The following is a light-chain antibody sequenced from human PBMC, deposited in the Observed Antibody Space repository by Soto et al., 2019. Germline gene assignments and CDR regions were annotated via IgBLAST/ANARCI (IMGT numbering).Light chain of an antibody. CDR1: SSDVGGYNF. J-gene: IGLJ2*01. CDR2: DVT. CDR3: SSYAGSSVPVA. V-gene: IGLV2-8*01. Sequence: QSALTQPPSASGSPGQSVNISCTGASSDVGGYNFVSWYQQHPGKAPKLMIYDVTKRPSGVPDRFSGSKSGNTASLTVSGLQADDEADYYCSSYAGSSVPVAFGGGTKLTVL.